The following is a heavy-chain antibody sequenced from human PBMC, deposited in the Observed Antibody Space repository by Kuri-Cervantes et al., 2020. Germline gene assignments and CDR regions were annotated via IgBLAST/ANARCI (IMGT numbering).Heavy chain of an antibody. V-gene: IGHV3-15*01. CDR1: GFTFSNAW. Sequence: GGSLSLPFAASGFTFSNAWMSWARQAPGKGLEWVGRIKSKTDGGTTDYAAPVKGRFTISRDDSKNTLYLQMNSLKTEDTAVYYCFSTSYYFDYWGQGTLVTVSS. CDR2: IKSKTDGGTT. CDR3: FSTSYYFDY. J-gene: IGHJ4*02. D-gene: IGHD2-2*01.